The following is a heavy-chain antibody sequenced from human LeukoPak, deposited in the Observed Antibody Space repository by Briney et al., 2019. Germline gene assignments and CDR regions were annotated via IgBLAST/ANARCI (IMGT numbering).Heavy chain of an antibody. CDR2: ISGSGGSA. V-gene: IGHV3-23*01. Sequence: GGSLRLSCAASGFTFSSYAMSWVRQAPGKGLEWVSAISGSGGSAYYADSVKGRFTISRDNAKNSLYPQMNSLRAEDTAVYYCARGTWAFDIWGQGTMVTVSS. CDR3: ARGTWAFDI. J-gene: IGHJ3*02. CDR1: GFTFSSYA.